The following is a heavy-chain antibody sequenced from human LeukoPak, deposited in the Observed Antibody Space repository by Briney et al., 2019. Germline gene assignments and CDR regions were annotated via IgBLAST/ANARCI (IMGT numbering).Heavy chain of an antibody. J-gene: IGHJ5*02. D-gene: IGHD3-10*01. V-gene: IGHV1-69*13. CDR1: GGTFSSYA. Sequence: SVKVSCKASGGTFSSYAISWVRQAPGQGLEWMGGIIPILGTANYAQKFQGRVTITADESTSTAYMELSSLRSEDTAVYYCARDYGGSRNWFDPWGQGTLVTVSS. CDR3: ARDYGGSRNWFDP. CDR2: IIPILGTA.